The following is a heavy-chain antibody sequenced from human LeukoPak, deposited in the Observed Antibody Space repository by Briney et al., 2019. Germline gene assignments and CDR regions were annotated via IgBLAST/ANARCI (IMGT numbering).Heavy chain of an antibody. CDR2: INPSGGST. Sequence: ASVKVSCKASGYTFTSYYMHWVRQTPGQGLEWMGIINPSGGSTSYAQKFQGRVTMTRDMSTSTVYMELSSLRSEDTAVYYCARAHATAAGTEYFQHWGQGTLVTVSS. CDR3: ARAHATAAGTEYFQH. J-gene: IGHJ1*01. CDR1: GYTFTSYY. V-gene: IGHV1-46*01. D-gene: IGHD6-13*01.